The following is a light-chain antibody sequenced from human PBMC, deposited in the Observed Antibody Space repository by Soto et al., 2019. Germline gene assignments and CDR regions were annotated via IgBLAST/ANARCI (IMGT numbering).Light chain of an antibody. CDR2: GAT. V-gene: IGKV3-20*01. CDR1: QNIKSNY. J-gene: IGKJ1*01. Sequence: EIVLTQSPDTLSLSPGERATLSCRGSQNIKSNYLAWYRQKPGQAPRLLIYGATNRAAGVPDRFSGSGSGTDFTLTITSLEPEDFAVYYCQQDGTSLRGTFGPGTKVDI. CDR3: QQDGTSLRGT.